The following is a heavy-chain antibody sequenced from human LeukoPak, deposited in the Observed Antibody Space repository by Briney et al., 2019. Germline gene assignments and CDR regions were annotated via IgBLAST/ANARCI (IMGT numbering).Heavy chain of an antibody. CDR3: ARDRRGSGSYYRNYFDY. CDR1: GYTFTSYG. Sequence: ASVKVSCKASGYTFTSYGISWVRQAPGQGLEWMGWISAYNGNTNYAQKLQGRVTMTTDTSTSTAYMELRSLRSDDTAVYYCARDRRGSGSYYRNYFDYWGQGTLVTVSS. J-gene: IGHJ4*02. CDR2: ISAYNGNT. D-gene: IGHD3-10*01. V-gene: IGHV1-18*01.